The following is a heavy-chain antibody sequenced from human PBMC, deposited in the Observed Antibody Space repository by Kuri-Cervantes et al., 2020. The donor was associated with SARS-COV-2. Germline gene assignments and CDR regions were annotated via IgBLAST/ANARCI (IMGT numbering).Heavy chain of an antibody. CDR3: APRGEGSGFDY. V-gene: IGHV3-48*03. D-gene: IGHD3-16*01. Sequence: GGSLKISCAASGFTFSSYEMNWVRRAPGKGLEWVSYISSSGSTIYYADSVKGRFTISRDNAKNSLYLQMNSLRAEDTAVYYCAPRGEGSGFDYWGQGTLVTVSS. CDR1: GFTFSSYE. J-gene: IGHJ4*02. CDR2: ISSSGSTI.